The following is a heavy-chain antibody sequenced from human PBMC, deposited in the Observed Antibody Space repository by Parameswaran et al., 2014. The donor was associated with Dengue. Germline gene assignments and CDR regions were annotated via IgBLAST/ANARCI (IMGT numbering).Heavy chain of an antibody. Sequence: ETLSLTCTVSGGSITSTSVYYAWTRQPPGEGLEWIGTIYHSGTSFYNPSLKSRVIMSVDTSTNQFSLRLSSVTAADTAVYYCARHVSGGARRPFDIWGQGTMVTVSS. CDR3: ARHVSGGARRPFDI. J-gene: IGHJ3*02. CDR2: IYHSGTS. D-gene: IGHD1-26*01. V-gene: IGHV4-39*01. CDR1: GGSITSTSVY.